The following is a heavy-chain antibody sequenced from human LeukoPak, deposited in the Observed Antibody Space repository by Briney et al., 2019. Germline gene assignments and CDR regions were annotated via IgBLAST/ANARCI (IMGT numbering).Heavy chain of an antibody. D-gene: IGHD4-23*01. CDR1: GFTFSSYA. J-gene: IGHJ6*02. CDR2: ISYDGSNK. Sequence: GRSLRLSCAASGFTFSSYAMHWVRQAPGKGLEWVAVISYDGSNKYYADSVKGRFTISRDNSKNTLYLQTNSLRAEDTAVYYCARDRTDYGGPAPWYYGMDVWGQGTTVTVSS. CDR3: ARDRTDYGGPAPWYYGMDV. V-gene: IGHV3-30-3*01.